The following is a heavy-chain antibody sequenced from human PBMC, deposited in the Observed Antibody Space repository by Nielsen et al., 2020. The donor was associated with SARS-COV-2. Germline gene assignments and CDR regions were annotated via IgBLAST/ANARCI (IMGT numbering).Heavy chain of an antibody. D-gene: IGHD4-23*01. CDR1: GFTFSSYA. CDR2: ISHDGSNK. J-gene: IGHJ4*02. Sequence: GGSLRLSCAASGFTFSSYAMHWVRQAPGKGLEWVAVISHDGSNKYYADSVKGRFTISRDNSKNTLYLQMNSLRAEDTAVYYCAREIVRTTVVTPFDYWGQGTLVTVSS. CDR3: AREIVRTTVVTPFDY. V-gene: IGHV3-30*04.